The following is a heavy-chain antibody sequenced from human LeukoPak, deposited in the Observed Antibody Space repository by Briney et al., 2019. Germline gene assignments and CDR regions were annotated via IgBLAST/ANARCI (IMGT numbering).Heavy chain of an antibody. J-gene: IGHJ6*03. CDR3: ARVGSDSRDFYYMDV. CDR1: GGSITPYN. Sequence: SETLSLTCTISGGSITPYNWSWIRQPPGKGLEWVAFIYYSGSANYNPSLKSRVTMSVDTSKTQFSLRLSSMTAADTAVYYCARVGSDSRDFYYMDVWGKGTMVTVSS. V-gene: IGHV4-59*01. D-gene: IGHD3-22*01. CDR2: IYYSGSA.